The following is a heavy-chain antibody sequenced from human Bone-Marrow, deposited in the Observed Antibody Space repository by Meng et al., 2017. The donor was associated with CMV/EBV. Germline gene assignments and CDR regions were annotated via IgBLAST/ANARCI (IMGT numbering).Heavy chain of an antibody. J-gene: IGHJ4*02. V-gene: IGHV2-5*01. Sequence: TSGVGVVWIRPPPGKALEWLALIYWNDDKRYSPSLKSRLTITKDTSKNQVVLTMTNMDPVDTATYYCAHMALFYDSGGHITGGFGYWGQGTLVTVSS. CDR3: AHMALFYDSGGHITGGFGY. CDR1: TSGVG. CDR2: IYWNDDK. D-gene: IGHD3-22*01.